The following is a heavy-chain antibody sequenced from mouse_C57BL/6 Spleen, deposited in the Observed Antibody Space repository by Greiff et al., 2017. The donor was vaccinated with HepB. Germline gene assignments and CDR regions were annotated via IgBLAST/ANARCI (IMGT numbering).Heavy chain of an antibody. CDR2: INPNNGGT. J-gene: IGHJ2*01. D-gene: IGHD1-1*01. CDR1: GYTFTDYN. Sequence: EVKLVESGPELVKPGASVKIPCKASGYTFTDYNMDWVKQSHGKSLEWIGDINPNNGGTIYNQKFKGKATLTVDKSSSTAYMELRSLTSEDTAVYYCARGGSSYRYYFDYWGQGTTLTVSS. CDR3: ARGGSSYRYYFDY. V-gene: IGHV1-18*01.